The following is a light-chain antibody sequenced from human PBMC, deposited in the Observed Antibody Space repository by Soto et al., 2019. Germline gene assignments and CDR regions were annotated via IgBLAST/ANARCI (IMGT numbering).Light chain of an antibody. CDR3: NSYTSSRTYV. J-gene: IGLJ1*01. CDR1: TSDVGRYNY. Sequence: QSALTQPASVSGSPGQSITISCTGTTSDVGRYNYVSWYQQHPGKAPKLIIYDVSNRPSGVSNRFSGSKSGNTASLTISGLQAEDEADYYCNSYTSSRTYVFGTVTKLTVL. V-gene: IGLV2-14*01. CDR2: DVS.